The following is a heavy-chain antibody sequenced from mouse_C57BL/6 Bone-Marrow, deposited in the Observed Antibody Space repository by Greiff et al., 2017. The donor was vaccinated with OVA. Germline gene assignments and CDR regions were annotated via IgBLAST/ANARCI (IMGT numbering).Heavy chain of an antibody. Sequence: LQESGAELVRPGTSVKMSCKASGYTFTNYWIGWAKQRPGHGLEWIGDIYPGGGYTNYNEKFKGKATLTADKSSSTAYMQFSSLTSEDSAIYYCARSRIYYGNFDYWGQGTTLTVSS. J-gene: IGHJ2*01. CDR2: IYPGGGYT. CDR3: ARSRIYYGNFDY. D-gene: IGHD2-1*01. V-gene: IGHV1-63*01. CDR1: GYTFTNYW.